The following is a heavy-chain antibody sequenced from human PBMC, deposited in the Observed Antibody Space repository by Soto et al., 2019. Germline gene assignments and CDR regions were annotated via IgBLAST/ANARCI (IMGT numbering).Heavy chain of an antibody. CDR3: AREGVICSGSYCYLDY. J-gene: IGHJ4*02. CDR1: GFTFSDHY. D-gene: IGHD2-15*01. V-gene: IGHV3-72*01. Sequence: GGSLRLSCAASGFTFSDHYMDWVRQAPGTGLEWVGRIRNKADRYTTDYAASVKGRFTISRDDSKNSLYLQMNSLKTEDTAVYYCAREGVICSGSYCYLDYWGQGTLVTVSS. CDR2: IRNKADRYTT.